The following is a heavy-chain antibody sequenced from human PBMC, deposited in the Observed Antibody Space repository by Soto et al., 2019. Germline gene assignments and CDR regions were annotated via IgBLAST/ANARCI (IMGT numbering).Heavy chain of an antibody. CDR1: GFTFSTYD. V-gene: IGHV3-30*18. D-gene: IGHD2-2*02. CDR3: AKAFCSSTSCYTNNAMDV. Sequence: QVQLVESGGGVVQPGRSLRLSCAASGFTFSTYDMHWVRQAPGKGLEWVAVRSSDGSNKYYADSVKGRFTISRDNSKNTLYQQMNSLRADGSAVYYCAKAFCSSTSCYTNNAMDVWGQGPTVTVSS. J-gene: IGHJ6*02. CDR2: RSSDGSNK.